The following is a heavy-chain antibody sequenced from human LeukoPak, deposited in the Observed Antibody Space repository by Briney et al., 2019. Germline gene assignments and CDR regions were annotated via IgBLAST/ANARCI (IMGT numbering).Heavy chain of an antibody. CDR3: TRWSYGVYDALDI. Sequence: GGSLRLSCAGSGFILSSDLMHWVRQLPGKELAGVSRSNSDGSSISYADSVKGRFTISRDNAKNTLYLQMNSLRAEDTAVYYCTRWSYGVYDALDIWGQGKMVTVSS. D-gene: IGHD5/OR15-5a*01. CDR1: GFILSSDL. V-gene: IGHV3-74*01. CDR2: SNSDGSSI. J-gene: IGHJ3*02.